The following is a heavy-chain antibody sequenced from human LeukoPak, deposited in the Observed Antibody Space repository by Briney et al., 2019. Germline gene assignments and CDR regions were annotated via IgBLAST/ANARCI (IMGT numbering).Heavy chain of an antibody. J-gene: IGHJ4*02. Sequence: GGSLRPSCAASGFTFSSYWMSWVRQAPGKGLEWVANIKQDGSEKYYVDSVKGRFTISRDNAKNSLYLHMNSLRAEDTAVYYCARGDIHPYYYDSSGPDYWGQGTLVTVSS. CDR2: IKQDGSEK. D-gene: IGHD3-22*01. CDR1: GFTFSSYW. CDR3: ARGDIHPYYYDSSGPDY. V-gene: IGHV3-7*01.